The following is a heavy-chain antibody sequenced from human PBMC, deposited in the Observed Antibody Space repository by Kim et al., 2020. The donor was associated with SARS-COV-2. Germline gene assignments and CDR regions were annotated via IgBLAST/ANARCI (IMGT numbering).Heavy chain of an antibody. J-gene: IGHJ4*02. CDR1: GGSISSSSYY. Sequence: SETLSLTCTVSGGSISSSSYYWGWIRQPPGKGLEWIGSIYYSGSTYYNPSLKSRVTISVDTSKNQFSLKLSSVTAADTAVYYCARAEKEDYDYIWGSYRYPFDYWGQGTLVTVSS. D-gene: IGHD3-16*02. CDR2: IYYSGST. V-gene: IGHV4-39*01. CDR3: ARAEKEDYDYIWGSYRYPFDY.